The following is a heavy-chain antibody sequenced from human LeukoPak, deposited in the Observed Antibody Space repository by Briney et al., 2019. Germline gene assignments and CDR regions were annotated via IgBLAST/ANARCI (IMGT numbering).Heavy chain of an antibody. CDR2: FGAAGGGT. CDR3: ARLYSSGWSDS. V-gene: IGHV3-53*01. D-gene: IGHD3-22*01. CDR1: GFTVSSNY. Sequence: GGSLRLSCAASGFTVSSNYMSWVRQAPGKGLEWVSSFGAAGGGTYYADSVQGRFTMSRDNSKNTLYLQMNSLRAEDTAIYFCARLYSSGWSDSWGQGTLVTVSS. J-gene: IGHJ5*01.